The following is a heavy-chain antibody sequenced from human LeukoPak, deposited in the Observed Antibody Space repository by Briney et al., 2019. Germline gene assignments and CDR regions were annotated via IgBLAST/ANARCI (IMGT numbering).Heavy chain of an antibody. CDR1: AVTTSSYD. CDR3: AREAKRGHCSGGSCYSGGFDY. D-gene: IGHD2-15*01. J-gene: IGHJ4*02. Sequence: ARALRLPSAASAVTTSSYDMHWVGQAPRKGLEWVAAIINDGSNKDYAEYVKSRFTTSTENTKNTLYLKMNSMRDEETAVYYCAREAKRGHCSGGSCYSGGFDYWGQGTMVTVSS. V-gene: IGHV3-33*01. CDR2: IINDGSNK.